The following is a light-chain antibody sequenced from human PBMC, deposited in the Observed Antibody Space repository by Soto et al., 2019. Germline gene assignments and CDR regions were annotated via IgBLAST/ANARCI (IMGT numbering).Light chain of an antibody. CDR3: QPRNDWPST. CDR2: DAF. Sequence: EIVLTQSPATLSLSPGERATLSCRASQSVSSYLAWYQQKPVQAPMLLIYDAFNRATGIPARLRGSGSGTDFTLTISSPQPDDFADYYCQPRNDWPSTFGGRTKVQIK. J-gene: IGKJ4*01. V-gene: IGKV3-11*01. CDR1: QSVSSY.